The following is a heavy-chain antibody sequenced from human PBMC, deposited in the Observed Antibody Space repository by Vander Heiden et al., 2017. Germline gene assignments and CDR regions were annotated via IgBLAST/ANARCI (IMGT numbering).Heavy chain of an antibody. CDR3: AREGYDSSGYYHFDY. D-gene: IGHD3-22*01. J-gene: IGHJ4*02. CDR2: IWYDGSNK. CDR1: GFPFSSYG. V-gene: IGHV3-33*01. Sequence: QVQLVESGGGVVQPGRSLRLSCAASGFPFSSYGMHWVRQAPGKGLEWVAVIWYDGSNKYYADSVKGRFTISRDNSKNTLYLQMNSPRAEDTAVYYCAREGYDSSGYYHFDYWGQGTLVTVSS.